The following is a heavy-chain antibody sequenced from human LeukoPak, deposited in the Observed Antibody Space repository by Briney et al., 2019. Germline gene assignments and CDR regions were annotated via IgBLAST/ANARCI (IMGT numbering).Heavy chain of an antibody. D-gene: IGHD2-21*02. J-gene: IGHJ4*02. CDR1: GYTFTGYY. Sequence: ASVKVSCKASGYTFTGYYMHWVRQAPGQGLEWMGRINPNSGGTNYAQKFQGRVTMTRDTSISTAYMELSRLRSDDTAVYYCAGDNLILDLAYCGGDCYSGDDYWGQGTLVTVSS. V-gene: IGHV1-2*06. CDR2: INPNSGGT. CDR3: AGDNLILDLAYCGGDCYSGDDY.